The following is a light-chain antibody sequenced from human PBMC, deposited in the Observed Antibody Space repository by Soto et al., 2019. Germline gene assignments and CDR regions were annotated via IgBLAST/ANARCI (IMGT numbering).Light chain of an antibody. V-gene: IGKV1-9*01. CDR1: QGISSD. CDR2: DAS. J-gene: IGKJ4*01. Sequence: DIQGTQSPSFMSASVVDSVTITCRASQGISSDLAWYQQKPGKATNLLIYDASTLQSGVPSRFSGSGSGTEFTRTIRSLQAEDVATYDCQHRSNYPPTFGGGNKVELK. CDR3: QHRSNYPPT.